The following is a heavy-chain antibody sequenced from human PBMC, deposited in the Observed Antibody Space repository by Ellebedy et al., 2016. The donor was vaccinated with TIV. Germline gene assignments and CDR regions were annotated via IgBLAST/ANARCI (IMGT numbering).Heavy chain of an antibody. Sequence: PGGSLRLSCAASGFTFNTYGMNWVRQPPGKGLEWVSYISSSSSTIHYPDSVKGRFAISRDNAKNSLYLQMNSLRAEDTAVYYCARKVPAPTTVPPNWYFDLWGRGTLVTVSS. CDR2: ISSSSSTI. CDR1: GFTFNTYG. D-gene: IGHD4-11*01. J-gene: IGHJ2*01. CDR3: ARKVPAPTTVPPNWYFDL. V-gene: IGHV3-48*04.